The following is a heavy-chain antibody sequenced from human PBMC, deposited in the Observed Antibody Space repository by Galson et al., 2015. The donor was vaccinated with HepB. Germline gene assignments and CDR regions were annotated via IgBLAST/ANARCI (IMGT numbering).Heavy chain of an antibody. CDR2: INGATART. CDR3: AKGGWLAS. V-gene: IGHV3-23*01. J-gene: IGHJ4*02. CDR1: GFTLAGSD. Sequence: SLRLSCAVSGFTLAGSDMSWVRQAPGKGLEWVSFINGATARTYYGDSVKGRFIISRDNSKDTLYLQMNSLRVDDTAVYFCAKGGWLASWGQGTLVTVSS. D-gene: IGHD6-19*01.